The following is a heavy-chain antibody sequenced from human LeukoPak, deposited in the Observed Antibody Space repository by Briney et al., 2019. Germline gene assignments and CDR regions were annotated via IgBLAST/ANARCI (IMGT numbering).Heavy chain of an antibody. Sequence: SGRSLRLSCAASGFTFDEYAMHWVRLPPGKGLEWVAGISWNTYDIGYADSVKGRFTISRDNAKNSLYLQMNGLRDEDMALYYCAKGVGTSYHYHMDVRGKGTTVIVSS. J-gene: IGHJ6*03. CDR1: GFTFDEYA. CDR2: ISWNTYDI. D-gene: IGHD1-26*01. V-gene: IGHV3-9*03. CDR3: AKGVGTSYHYHMDV.